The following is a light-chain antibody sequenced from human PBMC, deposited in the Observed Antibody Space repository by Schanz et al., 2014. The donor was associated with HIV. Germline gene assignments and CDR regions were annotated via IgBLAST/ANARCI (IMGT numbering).Light chain of an antibody. CDR1: SSNIGANT. CDR2: SNS. CDR3: QSYDRSLSGPYL. J-gene: IGLJ1*01. V-gene: IGLV1-44*01. Sequence: QSVLTQPPSASGTPGQRVTISCSGGSSNIGANTVHWYQQLPGTAPKLLIHSNSQRPSGVPERFSGSKSGTSASLAITGLQADDEADYYCQSYDRSLSGPYLFGTGTKLTVL.